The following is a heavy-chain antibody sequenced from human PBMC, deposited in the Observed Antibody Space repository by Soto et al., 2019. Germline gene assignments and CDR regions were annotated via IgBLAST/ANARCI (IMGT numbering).Heavy chain of an antibody. D-gene: IGHD2-8*01. CDR1: GFTFSSYA. J-gene: IGHJ4*02. Sequence: EVQMLESGGGLVQPGGSLRLSCAASGFTFSSYAMSWVRQAPGKGPEWVSAISSSGDSTYNADSVKGRFSISRDNSERTLYLQMNSVRAEDSAVYYCARESTPRLGYCIDGVCYNDYWGQGTLVTVSS. CDR3: ARESTPRLGYCIDGVCYNDY. V-gene: IGHV3-23*01. CDR2: ISSSGDST.